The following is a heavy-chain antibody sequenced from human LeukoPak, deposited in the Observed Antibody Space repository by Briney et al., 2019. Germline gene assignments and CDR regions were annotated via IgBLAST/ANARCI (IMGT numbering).Heavy chain of an antibody. CDR3: ARVCTAMVTWFDP. J-gene: IGHJ5*02. Sequence: SQTLSLTCTVSGGSIGGGGYYWSWIRQHPGKGLEWIGYIYYSGSTYYNPSLKSRVTISVDTSKNQFSLKLSSVTAADTAVYYCARVCTAMVTWFDPWGQGTLVTVSS. V-gene: IGHV4-31*03. CDR2: IYYSGST. CDR1: GGSIGGGGYY. D-gene: IGHD5-18*01.